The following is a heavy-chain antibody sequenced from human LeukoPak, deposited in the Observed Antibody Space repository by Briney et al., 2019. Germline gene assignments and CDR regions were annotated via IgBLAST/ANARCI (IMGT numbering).Heavy chain of an antibody. CDR1: GGSFSGYY. CDR3: ARGSRITMVRGVIIRATTHYYYMDV. CDR2: INHSGST. J-gene: IGHJ6*03. V-gene: IGHV4-34*01. D-gene: IGHD3-10*01. Sequence: SETQSLTCAVYGGSFSGYYWSWIRQPPGKGLEWIGEINHSGSTNYNPSLKSRVTISVDTSKNQFSLKLSSVTAADTAVYYCARGSRITMVRGVIIRATTHYYYMDVWGKGTTVTVSS.